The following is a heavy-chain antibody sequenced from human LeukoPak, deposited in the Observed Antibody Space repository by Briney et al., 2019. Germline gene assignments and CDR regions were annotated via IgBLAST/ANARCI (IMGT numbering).Heavy chain of an antibody. Sequence: GGSLRLSCAASGFTFSSYWMSWVRQAPGKGLEWVANIKQDGSEKYYVDSVKGRFTISRDNAKNSLYLQMNSLRAEDTAVYYCARDSATVRTGYYYYYMDVWGKGTTVTISS. D-gene: IGHD4-17*01. J-gene: IGHJ6*03. CDR1: GFTFSSYW. CDR3: ARDSATVRTGYYYYYMDV. CDR2: IKQDGSEK. V-gene: IGHV3-7*01.